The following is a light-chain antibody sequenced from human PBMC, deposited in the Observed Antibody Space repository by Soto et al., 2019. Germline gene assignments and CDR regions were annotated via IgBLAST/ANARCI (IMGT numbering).Light chain of an antibody. CDR2: DAS. CDR1: QSISSW. J-gene: IGKJ1*01. V-gene: IGKV1-5*01. Sequence: DIQMTQSPSTLSASVGERVTITCRASQSISSWLAWYQQKPGKAPKLLIYDASSLESGVPSRFSGSGSGTEFTLTISSLQPDDFASHYCQQYNSYAWTFGQGTKVEIK. CDR3: QQYNSYAWT.